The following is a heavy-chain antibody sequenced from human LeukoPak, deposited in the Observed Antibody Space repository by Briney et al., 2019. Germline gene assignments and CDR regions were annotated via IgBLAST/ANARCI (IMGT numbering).Heavy chain of an antibody. CDR2: ISSSSSYI. V-gene: IGHV3-21*01. CDR1: GFTFSSYG. D-gene: IGHD6-19*01. J-gene: IGHJ4*02. CDR3: ARAGDIAVAGTHFDY. Sequence: PGGSLRLSCAASGFTFSSYGMHWVRQAPGKGLEWVSSISSSSSYIYYADSVKGRFTISRDNAKNSLYLQMNSLRAEDTAVYYCARAGDIAVAGTHFDYWGQGTLVTVSS.